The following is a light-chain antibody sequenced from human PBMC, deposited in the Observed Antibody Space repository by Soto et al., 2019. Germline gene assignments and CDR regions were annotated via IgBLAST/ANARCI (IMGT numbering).Light chain of an antibody. V-gene: IGLV1-47*02. J-gene: IGLJ2*01. CDR3: ATWDDDVSGVV. CDR2: SHN. CDR1: SSNIGRGF. Sequence: QSVLTQPPSASGTPGQNVTLSCSGSSSNIGRGFVYWYQQLPGAAPKLLMYSHNIRPSGIPDRFSASTSGTSASLAISGLRSEDEADYHCATWDDDVSGVVFGGGTKVTVL.